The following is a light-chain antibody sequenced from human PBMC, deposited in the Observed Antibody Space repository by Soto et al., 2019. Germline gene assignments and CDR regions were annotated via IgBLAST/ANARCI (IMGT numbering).Light chain of an antibody. Sequence: DIPLTQSPSFLSASVGDRVTITCRASQGISSYLAWYQQKPGKAPKLLIYAASNLQSGVPSRFSGSGSGTEFTLTISSLQPEDFATYYCQQLNSYPRTFGPGTKVDIK. V-gene: IGKV1-9*01. CDR3: QQLNSYPRT. J-gene: IGKJ3*01. CDR2: AAS. CDR1: QGISSY.